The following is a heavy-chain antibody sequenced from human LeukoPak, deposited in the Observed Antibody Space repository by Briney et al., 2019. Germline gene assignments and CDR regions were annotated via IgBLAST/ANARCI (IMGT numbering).Heavy chain of an antibody. Sequence: GGSLRLSCAASGFTFSSYAMSWVRQAPGKGLEWVSAISGSGGSTYYADSVKGRFTISRDNSKNTLYLQMNSLRAEDTAVYYCAKDPRWNGYYKALESYYYYGMDVWGQGTTVTVSS. J-gene: IGHJ6*02. V-gene: IGHV3-23*01. D-gene: IGHD3-3*01. CDR1: GFTFSSYA. CDR3: AKDPRWNGYYKALESYYYYGMDV. CDR2: ISGSGGST.